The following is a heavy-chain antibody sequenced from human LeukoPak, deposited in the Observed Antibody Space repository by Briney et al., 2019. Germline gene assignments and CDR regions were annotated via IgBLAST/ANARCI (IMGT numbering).Heavy chain of an antibody. CDR3: ARVPSWKGYMDV. V-gene: IGHV3-7*03. CDR1: GLTFNKYW. Sequence: GGSLRLSCEASGLTFNKYWMTWVRQAPGKGLEWVANIKQDGSEKNYVDSVKGRFTISRDNSKGTLYIQMNSLRAEDTAVYYCARVPSWKGYMDVWGKGTTVTVSS. J-gene: IGHJ6*03. D-gene: IGHD1-1*01. CDR2: IKQDGSEK.